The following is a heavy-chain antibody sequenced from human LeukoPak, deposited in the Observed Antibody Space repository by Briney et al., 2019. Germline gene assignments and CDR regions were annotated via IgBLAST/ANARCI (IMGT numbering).Heavy chain of an antibody. CDR3: ARGGGSSWYGSRFDP. V-gene: IGHV4-59*08. CDR1: GGSISSYY. Sequence: SSETLSLTCTVSGGSISSYYWSWIRQPPGKGLEWIGYIYYSGSTNYNPSLKSRVTISVDTSKNQFSLKLSSVTAADTAVYYCARGGGSSWYGSRFDPWGQGTLVTVSS. CDR2: IYYSGST. J-gene: IGHJ5*02. D-gene: IGHD6-13*01.